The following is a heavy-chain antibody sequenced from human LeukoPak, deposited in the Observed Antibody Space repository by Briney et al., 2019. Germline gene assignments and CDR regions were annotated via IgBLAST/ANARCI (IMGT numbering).Heavy chain of an antibody. CDR1: EFTFSSYG. J-gene: IGHJ3*02. D-gene: IGHD3-22*01. V-gene: IGHV3-30*18. Sequence: GGSLRLSCAASEFTFSSYGMHWVRQAPGKGLEWVAVISYDGSNKYYADSVKGRFTISRDNSKNTLYLQMNSLRAEDTAVYYCAKDLHDSSGYYPPDAFDIWGRGTMVTVTS. CDR3: AKDLHDSSGYYPPDAFDI. CDR2: ISYDGSNK.